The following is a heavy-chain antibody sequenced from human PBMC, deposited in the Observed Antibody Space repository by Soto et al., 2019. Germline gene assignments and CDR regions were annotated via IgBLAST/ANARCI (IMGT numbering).Heavy chain of an antibody. CDR1: GGTFSPYT. CDR3: TRDWEITVSTWSFGGF. Sequence: QVQLVHSGAEVKKPGSSVKVSCKASGGTFSPYTINWVRQAPGQGLEWMGRIIPFHGVTNYAQKFQARVTITADKSTRTAYMELSGLRFEDTAMYYCTRDWEITVSTWSFGGFWGRGTLVNVSS. D-gene: IGHD3-10*01. CDR2: IIPFHGVT. J-gene: IGHJ4*02. V-gene: IGHV1-69*04.